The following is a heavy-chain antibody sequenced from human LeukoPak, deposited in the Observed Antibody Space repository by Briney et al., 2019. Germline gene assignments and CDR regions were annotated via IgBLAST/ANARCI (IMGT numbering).Heavy chain of an antibody. CDR1: GDTFTTYY. CDR2: INLSGATT. J-gene: IGHJ4*02. D-gene: IGHD6-13*01. Sequence: ASVKVSCKASGDTFTTYYMHWVRQAPGQGLEWMGIINLSGATTSYAQKFQGRVTMTRDMSTSTVYMELSSLRSEDTAVYYCARGNPGSHFDYWGQGTLVTVSS. CDR3: ARGNPGSHFDY. V-gene: IGHV1-46*01.